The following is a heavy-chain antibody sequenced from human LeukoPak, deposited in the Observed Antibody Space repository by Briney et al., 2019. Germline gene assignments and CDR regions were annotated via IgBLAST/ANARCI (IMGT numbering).Heavy chain of an antibody. CDR1: GFTFSTYY. Sequence: PGGSLRLSCAASGFTFSTYYMHWVRQAPGKGLVWVSRIVNDGSTTTYAGSVKGRFTISRDNAKNTLLLQMNSLRVEGTAVYYCARESSDYGDYDAFNIWGRGTMVTVSS. D-gene: IGHD4-17*01. V-gene: IGHV3-74*01. CDR2: IVNDGSTT. J-gene: IGHJ3*02. CDR3: ARESSDYGDYDAFNI.